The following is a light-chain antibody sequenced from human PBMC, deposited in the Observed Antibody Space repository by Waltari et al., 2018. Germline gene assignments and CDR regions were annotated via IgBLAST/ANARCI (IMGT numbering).Light chain of an antibody. CDR2: STS. CDR1: TGAVTSGTF. J-gene: IGLJ3*02. Sequence: QTVVTQEASLTVSPGGTVTLTCASSTGAVTSGTFSNWFQQKPGQAPRALIYSTSNKYSWTPARFSGSLLGGKVALTLSGAQPEDEAEYYCLLYYGGVWVFGGGTKLTVL. V-gene: IGLV7-43*01. CDR3: LLYYGGVWV.